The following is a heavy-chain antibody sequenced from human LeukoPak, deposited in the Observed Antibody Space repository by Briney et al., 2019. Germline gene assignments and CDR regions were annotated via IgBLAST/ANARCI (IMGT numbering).Heavy chain of an antibody. D-gene: IGHD6-6*01. CDR1: GFTFSSYA. V-gene: IGHV3-64*01. J-gene: IGHJ4*02. CDR2: ISGNGGST. Sequence: PGGSLRLSCAASGFTFSSYAMHWVRQAPGKGLEYVSAISGNGGSTYYANSVKGRFTISRDNSKNTLFLQMGSLRAEDMAVYYCARGGSIAARPIDYWGQGTLVTVSS. CDR3: ARGGSIAARPIDY.